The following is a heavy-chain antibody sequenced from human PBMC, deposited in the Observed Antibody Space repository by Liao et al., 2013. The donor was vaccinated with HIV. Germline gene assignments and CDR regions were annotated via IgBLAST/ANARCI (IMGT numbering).Heavy chain of an antibody. D-gene: IGHD6-13*01. CDR3: AVGSSWYNGWVY. CDR1: GGSISSYY. Sequence: QVQLQQWGAGLLKPSETLSLTCTVSGGSISSYYWSWIRQPPGKGLEWIGEINHSGSTNYIPSLKSRVTISVDTSKNQFSLKLRSVTAADTAVYYCAVGSSWYNGWVYWGQGTLVTVSS. CDR2: INHSGST. J-gene: IGHJ4*02. V-gene: IGHV4-34*01.